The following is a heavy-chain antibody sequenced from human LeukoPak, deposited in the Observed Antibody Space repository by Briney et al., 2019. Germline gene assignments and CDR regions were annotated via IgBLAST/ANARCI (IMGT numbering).Heavy chain of an antibody. CDR3: ARDQYYSDTSGYPYDG. J-gene: IGHJ3*01. V-gene: IGHV3-21*01. CDR1: GFSFSIYN. D-gene: IGHD3-22*01. Sequence: GGSLRLSCEASGFSFSIYNMTWVRLAPGKGLEWVSSVSGSSSQVWYADSVKGRFTTSRDNAKNSLYLQMRSLRVEDTAIYYCARDQYYSDTSGYPYDGWGQGTMVTVSS. CDR2: VSGSSSQV.